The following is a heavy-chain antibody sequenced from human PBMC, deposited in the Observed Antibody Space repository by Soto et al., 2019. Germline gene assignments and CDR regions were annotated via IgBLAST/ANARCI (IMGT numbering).Heavy chain of an antibody. Sequence: QVRLVQSGAEVKKPGASVKVSCKASGYTFTNYGISWIRQAPAQGLGWMGWISTYNGNTKYAQKVQGRVTMTTDTATSTAYMDLRSRRSDDTAVYYCARIWYCGGDCYSDGFDIWGQGTMVTVSS. J-gene: IGHJ3*02. CDR2: ISTYNGNT. V-gene: IGHV1-18*04. CDR3: ARIWYCGGDCYSDGFDI. D-gene: IGHD2-21*02. CDR1: GYTFTNYG.